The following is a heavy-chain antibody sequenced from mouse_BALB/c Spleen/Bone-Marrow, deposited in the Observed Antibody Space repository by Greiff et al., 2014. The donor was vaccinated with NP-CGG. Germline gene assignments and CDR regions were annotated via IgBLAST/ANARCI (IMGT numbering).Heavy chain of an antibody. D-gene: IGHD3-2*01. CDR3: ASRDSSGYVPDY. J-gene: IGHJ2*01. CDR2: IFPGTGTT. CDR1: GYTFTSYW. Sequence: QVQLQQSGAELVKPGASVKLSCKTSGYTFTSYWIQWVKQRPGQGPGWIGEIFPGTGTTYYNEKFKGKATLTIDTSSSTAYMRLSSLTSEDSAVYFCASRDSSGYVPDYWGQGTTLTVSS. V-gene: IGHV1S132*01.